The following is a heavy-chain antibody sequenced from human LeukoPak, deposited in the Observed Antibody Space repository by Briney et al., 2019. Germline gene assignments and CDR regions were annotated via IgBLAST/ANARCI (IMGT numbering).Heavy chain of an antibody. V-gene: IGHV4-34*01. CDR2: INHSGST. J-gene: IGHJ3*02. CDR1: GGSFSGYY. CDR3: ASPRGAFDI. Sequence: PSETLSLSCAVYGGSFSGYYWSWIRQPPGKGLEWIGEINHSGSTNYNPSLKSRVTISVDKSKNQFSLKLSSVTAADTAVYYCASPRGAFDIWGQGTMVTVSS.